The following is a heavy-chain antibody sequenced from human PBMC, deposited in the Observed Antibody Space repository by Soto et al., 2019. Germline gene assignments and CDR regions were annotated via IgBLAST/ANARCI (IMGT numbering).Heavy chain of an antibody. V-gene: IGHV1-18*01. CDR3: ARHDYYDSSSSHYYYYGMDV. Sequence: QVQLVQSGAEVKKPGASVKVSCKASGYTFTSYGISWVRQAPGQGLEWMGWISAYNGNTNYAQKLQGRVTMTTDTSTSTAYMELRGLSSDDTAVYYCARHDYYDSSSSHYYYYGMDVWGQGTTVTVSS. D-gene: IGHD3-22*01. CDR1: GYTFTSYG. CDR2: ISAYNGNT. J-gene: IGHJ6*02.